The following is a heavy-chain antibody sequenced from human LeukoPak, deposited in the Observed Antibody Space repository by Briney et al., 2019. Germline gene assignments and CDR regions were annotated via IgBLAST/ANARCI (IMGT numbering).Heavy chain of an antibody. D-gene: IGHD2-15*01. V-gene: IGHV3-23*01. CDR2: ISCSGGST. Sequence: PGGSLRLSCAASGFTFSSYAMSWVRQAPGRGRGWVSSISCSGGSTYYADSVKGRFTISRDNSKNTLYLQMNSLRAEDTAVYYCAKDLRSAWYFDYWGQGPLVTVSS. CDR3: AKDLRSAWYFDY. J-gene: IGHJ4*02. CDR1: GFTFSSYA.